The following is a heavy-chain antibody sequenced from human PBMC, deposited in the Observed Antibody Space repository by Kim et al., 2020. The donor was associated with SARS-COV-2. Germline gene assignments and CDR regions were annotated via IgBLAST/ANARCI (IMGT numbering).Heavy chain of an antibody. V-gene: IGHV3-23*01. CDR1: GFTFSSYA. J-gene: IGHJ4*02. D-gene: IGHD6-19*01. Sequence: GGSLRLSCAASGFTFSSYAMSWVRQAPGKGLEWVSAISGSGGSTYYADSVKGRFTISRDNSKNTLYLQMNSLRAEDTAVYYCAKVPGIAVDRYPDYWGQGTLVTVSS. CDR2: ISGSGGST. CDR3: AKVPGIAVDRYPDY.